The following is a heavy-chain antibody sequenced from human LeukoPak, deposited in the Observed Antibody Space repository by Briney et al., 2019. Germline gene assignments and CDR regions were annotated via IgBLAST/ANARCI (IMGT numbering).Heavy chain of an antibody. J-gene: IGHJ4*02. V-gene: IGHV4-59*08. CDR1: GGSISSYY. CDR3: ASQRDGYNDY. D-gene: IGHD5-24*01. CDR2: IYYSGST. Sequence: KPSETLSLTCTVSGGSISSYYCSWIRQPPGKGLEWIGYIYYSGSTNYNPSLKSRVTISVDTSKNQFSLKLSSVTAADTAVYYCASQRDGYNDYWGQGTLVTVSS.